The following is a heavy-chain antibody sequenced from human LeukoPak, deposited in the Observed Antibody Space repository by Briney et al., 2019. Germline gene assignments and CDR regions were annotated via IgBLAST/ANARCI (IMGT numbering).Heavy chain of an antibody. D-gene: IGHD4-17*01. V-gene: IGHV3-48*01. CDR2: ISSSSNTI. CDR1: GFTFSSYE. J-gene: IGHJ4*02. Sequence: PGGSLRLSCAASGFTFSSYEMNWVRQAPGKGLEWVSYISSSSNTIYYADSVKGRFTISRDNAKNSLYLQMNSLRAEDTAVYYCARDDVSVTVTFDYWGQGTLVTVSS. CDR3: ARDDVSVTVTFDY.